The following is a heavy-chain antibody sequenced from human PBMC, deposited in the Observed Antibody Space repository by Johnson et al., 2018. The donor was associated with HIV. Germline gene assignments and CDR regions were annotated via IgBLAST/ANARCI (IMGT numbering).Heavy chain of an antibody. Sequence: VQLVESGGGLVQPGGSLRLSCAASGFTFDDYGMSWVRQAPGKGLELVSGINWNGGSTGYADSVKGRFTISRDNSKNTLYLQMNSLRAEDTAVYYCARTTIFGVVINDAFDIWGQGTMVTVSS. V-gene: IGHV3-20*04. CDR2: INWNGGST. D-gene: IGHD3-3*01. CDR1: GFTFDDYG. J-gene: IGHJ3*02. CDR3: ARTTIFGVVINDAFDI.